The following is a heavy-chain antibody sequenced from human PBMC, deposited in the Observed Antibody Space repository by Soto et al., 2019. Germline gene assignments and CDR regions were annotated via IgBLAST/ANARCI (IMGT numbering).Heavy chain of an antibody. J-gene: IGHJ4*01. D-gene: IGHD3-10*01. CDR3: AKGTSSEFLLSFDD. CDR2: ITGSGTHS. V-gene: IGHV3-23*01. CDR1: GFPSSTYGFSTYA. Sequence: VGSVRLSCMASGFPSSTYGFSTYAMTWVRQPPGRGLEWVSVITGSGTHSYYADSVKGRFTISRDNSRNTLFLQMDSLRADDSAVYFCAKGTSSEFLLSFDDWGHGTLVTVSS.